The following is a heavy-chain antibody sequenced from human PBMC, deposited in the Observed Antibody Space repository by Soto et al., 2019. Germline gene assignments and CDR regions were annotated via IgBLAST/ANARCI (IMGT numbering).Heavy chain of an antibody. CDR3: ARDLESRSVALPGYYYGMDV. CDR2: IWYDGSNK. Sequence: QVQLVESGGGVVQPGRSLRLSCAASGFTFSSYGMHWVRQAPGKGLEWVAVIWYDGSNKYYADSVKGRFTISRDNSKNTLYLQMNSLRAEDTAVYYCARDLESRSVALPGYYYGMDVWGQGTTVTVSS. D-gene: IGHD1-26*01. J-gene: IGHJ6*02. V-gene: IGHV3-33*01. CDR1: GFTFSSYG.